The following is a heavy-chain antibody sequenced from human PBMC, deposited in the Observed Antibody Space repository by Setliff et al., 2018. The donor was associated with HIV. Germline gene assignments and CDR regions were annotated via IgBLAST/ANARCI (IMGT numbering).Heavy chain of an antibody. V-gene: IGHV1-2*02. CDR2: INPNSGGT. D-gene: IGHD6-19*01. Sequence: GASVKVSCKASGYTFTGYYMHWVRQAPGQGLEWMGWINPNSGGTNYAQKFQGRVTMTRDTSISTAYMELSRLRSDDTAVYYCARNSSGWYYSNYSYYYMDVWGEGTMVTVSS. CDR3: ARNSSGWYYSNYSYYYMDV. CDR1: GYTFTGYY. J-gene: IGHJ6*03.